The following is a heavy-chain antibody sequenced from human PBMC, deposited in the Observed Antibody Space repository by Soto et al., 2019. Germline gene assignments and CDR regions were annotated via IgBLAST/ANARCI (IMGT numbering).Heavy chain of an antibody. V-gene: IGHV1-2*04. Sequence: GSAKVYCKASGYTFTGYYMHWVGQAPGQGLEWMGWINPNSGGTNYAQKFQGWVTMTRDTSIITAYMELSRLRSDDTAVYYCARDGDGYYYGYWGQGTLVTVSS. CDR2: INPNSGGT. D-gene: IGHD5-12*01. CDR3: ARDGDGYYYGY. J-gene: IGHJ4*02. CDR1: GYTFTGYY.